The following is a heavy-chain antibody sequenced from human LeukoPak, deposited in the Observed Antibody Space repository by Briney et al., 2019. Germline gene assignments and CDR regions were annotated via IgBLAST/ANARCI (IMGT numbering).Heavy chain of an antibody. J-gene: IGHJ4*02. CDR1: GGSISSYY. CDR2: IYTSGST. D-gene: IGHD5-18*01. Sequence: SETLSLTCTVSGGSISSYYWSWIRQPAGEGLEWIGRIYTSGSTNYNPSLKSRVTMSVDTSKNQFSLKLSSVTAADTAVYYCARDATGYSYGHFDYWGQGTLVTVSS. V-gene: IGHV4-4*07. CDR3: ARDATGYSYGHFDY.